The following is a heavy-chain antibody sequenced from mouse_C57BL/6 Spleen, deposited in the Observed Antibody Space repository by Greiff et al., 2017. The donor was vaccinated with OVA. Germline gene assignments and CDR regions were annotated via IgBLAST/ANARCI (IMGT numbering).Heavy chain of an antibody. D-gene: IGHD1-1*01. CDR2: ISSGGDYI. V-gene: IGHV5-9-1*02. CDR3: TRAYVYYFDY. Sequence: EVQGVESGAGLVKPGGSLKLSCAASELKGKGYTMSWVRQTPEKRLEWVAYISSGGDYIYYADTVTGRFTISRDNARNTLYLQMSSLKSEDTAMYYCTRAYVYYFDYWGQGTTLTVSS. CDR1: ELKGKGYT. J-gene: IGHJ2*01.